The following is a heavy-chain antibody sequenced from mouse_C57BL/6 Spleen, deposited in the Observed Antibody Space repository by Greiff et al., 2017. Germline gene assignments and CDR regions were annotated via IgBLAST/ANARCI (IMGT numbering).Heavy chain of an antibody. V-gene: IGHV1-7*01. CDR2: INPSSGYT. Sequence: VQLQQSGAELAKPGASVKLSCKASGYTFTSYWMHWVKQRPGQGLEWIGYINPSSGYTKYNQKFKDKATWTADKSSSTAYMQLSSLTYEDSAVYYCARGENPFAYWGQGTLVTVSA. CDR1: GYTFTSYW. CDR3: ARGENPFAY. J-gene: IGHJ3*01.